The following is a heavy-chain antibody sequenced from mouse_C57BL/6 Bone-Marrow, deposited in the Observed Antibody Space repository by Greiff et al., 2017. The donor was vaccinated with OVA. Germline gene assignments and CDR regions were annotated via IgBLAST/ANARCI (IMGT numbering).Heavy chain of an antibody. CDR2: ISYDGSN. Sequence: EVQLVESGPGLVKPSQSLSLTCSVTGYSITSGYYWNWIRQFPGNKLEWMGYISYDGSNNYNPSLKNRISITRDTSKNQFFLKLNSVTTEDTATYYCASQGGYFFDYWGQGTTLTVSS. V-gene: IGHV3-6*01. CDR1: GYSITSGYY. CDR3: ASQGGYFFDY. J-gene: IGHJ2*01.